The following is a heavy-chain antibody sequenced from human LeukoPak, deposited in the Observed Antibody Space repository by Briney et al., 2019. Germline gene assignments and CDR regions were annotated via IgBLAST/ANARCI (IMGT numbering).Heavy chain of an antibody. V-gene: IGHV3-49*03. CDR3: SRGTWYGGAFDH. D-gene: IGHD6-13*01. J-gene: IGHJ4*02. CDR2: IRSKAHGGTT. Sequence: GGSLRLSCTASGFSFGDYAMNWFRQAPGQGLEWVSFIRSKAHGGTTEYAASVIGRFTISSDDSKGLAYLQMNSLKTEDTAVYYCSRGTWYGGAFDHWGQGTLVTVSS. CDR1: GFSFGDYA.